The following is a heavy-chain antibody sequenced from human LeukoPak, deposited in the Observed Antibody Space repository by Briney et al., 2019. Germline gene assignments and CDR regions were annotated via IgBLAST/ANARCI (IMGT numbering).Heavy chain of an antibody. CDR2: ISGSGGST. D-gene: IGHD6-6*01. CDR1: GFTFSSYA. CDR3: ARDSSSYYFDY. V-gene: IGHV3-23*01. J-gene: IGHJ4*02. Sequence: PGGSLRLSCAASGFTFSSYAMSWVRQAPGKGLEWVSVISGSGGSTYSAESVKGRFTISRDNSKNTLYLQMNSLRAEDTAVYYCARDSSSYYFDYWGQGTLVTVSS.